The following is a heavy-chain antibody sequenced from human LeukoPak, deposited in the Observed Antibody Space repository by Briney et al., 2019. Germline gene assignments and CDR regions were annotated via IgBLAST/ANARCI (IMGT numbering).Heavy chain of an antibody. CDR2: IRSSGRPV. D-gene: IGHD3-22*01. Sequence: LSLTCTVSGGSISSSSYYWGWIRQAPGKGLEWVSYIRSSGRPVYYADSVKGLFTISRDNAKHSLYLQMNSLRAEDTAVYYCARGLQGYYYESSGYKGYWGQGTLVTVSS. J-gene: IGHJ4*02. CDR1: GGSISSSSYY. V-gene: IGHV3-11*04. CDR3: ARGLQGYYYESSGYKGY.